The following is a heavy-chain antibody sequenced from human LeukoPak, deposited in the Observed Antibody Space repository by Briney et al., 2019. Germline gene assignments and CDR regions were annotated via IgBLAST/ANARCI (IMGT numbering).Heavy chain of an antibody. V-gene: IGHV4-4*09. CDR2: IYTSGST. Sequence: SETLSLTCTVSGGSISPYFWSWIRQPPGKGLEWIGYIYTSGSTNYNPSLKSRVTISVDTSKNQFSLKLSSVTAADTAVYYCARHTENYDFWSGKRAYYFDYWGQGTLVTVSS. CDR1: GGSISPYF. CDR3: ARHTENYDFWSGKRAYYFDY. D-gene: IGHD3-3*01. J-gene: IGHJ4*02.